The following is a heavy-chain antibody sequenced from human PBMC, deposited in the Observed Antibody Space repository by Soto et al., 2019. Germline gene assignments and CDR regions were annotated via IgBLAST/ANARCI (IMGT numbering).Heavy chain of an antibody. D-gene: IGHD3-22*01. CDR1: GFTFRSYS. CDR2: ISGTGSYI. V-gene: IGHV3-21*01. Sequence: PGGSLRLSCAASGFTFRSYSMNWVRQAPGKGLAWVSSISGTGSYISYADSVKGRFTISRDNAKNSLDLQMNSLRAEDTAVYYCGRDYYYDRSGYSPLDYWGQGTLVTVSS. CDR3: GRDYYYDRSGYSPLDY. J-gene: IGHJ4*02.